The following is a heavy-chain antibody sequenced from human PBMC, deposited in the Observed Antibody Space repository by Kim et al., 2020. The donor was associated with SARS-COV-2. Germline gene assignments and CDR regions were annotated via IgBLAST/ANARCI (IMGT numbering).Heavy chain of an antibody. Sequence: SETLSLTCSVFGASISDYYWSWIRQSPGKGLEWIGFISYSGTTTYNPSLMSRVSISLHTSKNQFSLNLISVTAADTAIYYCARQPPAGYNNARAFDIWG. CDR1: GASISDYY. CDR2: ISYSGTT. V-gene: IGHV4-59*08. D-gene: IGHD5-12*01. J-gene: IGHJ3*02. CDR3: ARQPPAGYNNARAFDI.